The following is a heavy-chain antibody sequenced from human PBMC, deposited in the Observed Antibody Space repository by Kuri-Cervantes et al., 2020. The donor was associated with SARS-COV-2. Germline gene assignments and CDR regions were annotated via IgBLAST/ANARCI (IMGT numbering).Heavy chain of an antibody. CDR3: ARAPYLDFGAGSYYARGYYYYGMDV. CDR2: INHSGST. V-gene: IGHV4-34*01. D-gene: IGHD3-10*01. CDR1: GGSFSGYY. J-gene: IGHJ6*02. Sequence: SQTLSLTCAVYGGSFSGYYWSWIRQPPGKGLEWIGEINHSGSTNYNPSLKSRVTISVDTSKNQFSLKLSSVTAADTAVYYCARAPYLDFGAGSYYARGYYYYGMDVWGQGPAVTVSS.